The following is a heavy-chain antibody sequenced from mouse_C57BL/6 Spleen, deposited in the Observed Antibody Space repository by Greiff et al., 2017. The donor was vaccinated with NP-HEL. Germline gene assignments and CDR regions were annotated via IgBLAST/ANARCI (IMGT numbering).Heavy chain of an antibody. CDR2: INPNNGGT. CDR3: ARWLYDYPPYAMDY. D-gene: IGHD2-4*01. J-gene: IGHJ4*01. Sequence: VQLQQSGPELVKPGASVKISCKASGYTFTDYYMNWVKQSHGKSLEWIGDINPNNGGTSYNQKFKGKATLTVDKSSSTAYMELRSLTSEDSAVYYCARWLYDYPPYAMDYWGQGTSVTVSS. CDR1: GYTFTDYY. V-gene: IGHV1-26*01.